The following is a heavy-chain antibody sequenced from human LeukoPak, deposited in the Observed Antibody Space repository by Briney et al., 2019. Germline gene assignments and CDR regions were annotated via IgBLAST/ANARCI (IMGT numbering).Heavy chain of an antibody. CDR1: GFTFSSHG. CDR2: ISPSGGIT. CDR3: AKNGDRGAYCTGGTCYPYFYYYMDV. V-gene: IGHV3-23*01. J-gene: IGHJ6*03. D-gene: IGHD2-15*01. Sequence: PGGSLRLSCAASGFTFSSHGMNWVRQAPGKGLEWVSGISPSGGITYYTDSVKGRFTISRDNSKNTLYLQMNSLRAEDTAIYYCAKNGDRGAYCTGGTCYPYFYYYMDVWGKGTTVTI.